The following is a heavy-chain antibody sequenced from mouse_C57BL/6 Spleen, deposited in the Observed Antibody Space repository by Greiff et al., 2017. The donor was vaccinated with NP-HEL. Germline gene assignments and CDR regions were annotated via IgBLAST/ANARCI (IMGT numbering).Heavy chain of an antibody. CDR1: GFTFSSYA. CDR2: ISAGGSYT. J-gene: IGHJ2*01. V-gene: IGHV5-4*01. CDR3: ARDPYDY. Sequence: EVKLVESGGGLVKPGGSLKLSCAASGFTFSSYAMSWVRQTPEQRLEWVATISAGGSYTYYTDNVQGRFTLSRDNAKNHLYLQLSHLTSDDTAMYYCARDPYDYWGQGTTLTVSS.